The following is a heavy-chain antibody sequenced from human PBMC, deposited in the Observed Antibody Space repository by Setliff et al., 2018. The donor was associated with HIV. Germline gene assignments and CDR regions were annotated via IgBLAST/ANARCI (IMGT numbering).Heavy chain of an antibody. J-gene: IGHJ4*02. CDR3: ARGGYRDGYDY. CDR2: FHYSGST. CDR1: GGSISSGSYY. V-gene: IGHV4-39*01. Sequence: LSLTCIVSGGSISSGSYYWGWIRQPPGKGLEWIGSFHYSGSTSYNPTLRSRVTMSVDTSKNQFSLKLTSVTAADTAVYYCARGGYRDGYDYWGQGTLVTVSS. D-gene: IGHD5-18*01.